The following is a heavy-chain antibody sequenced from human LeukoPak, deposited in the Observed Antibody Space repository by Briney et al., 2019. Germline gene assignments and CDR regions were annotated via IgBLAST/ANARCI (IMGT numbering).Heavy chain of an antibody. CDR2: ISTTSSYI. J-gene: IGHJ4*02. D-gene: IGHD3-22*01. Sequence: GGSLRLSCAASGFSFSTYAISWVRQAPGKGLEWVSCISTTSSYIFYADSVRGRFTISRDNAKNSLYLQMDSLRAEDTAVYYCAKMAPHDSSGYSRDYWGQGTLVTVSS. V-gene: IGHV3-21*01. CDR3: AKMAPHDSSGYSRDY. CDR1: GFSFSTYA.